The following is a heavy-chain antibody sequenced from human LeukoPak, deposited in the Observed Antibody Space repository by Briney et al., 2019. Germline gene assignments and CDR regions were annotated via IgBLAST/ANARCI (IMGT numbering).Heavy chain of an antibody. D-gene: IGHD1-26*01. Sequence: GSLRLSCAASGFTFSSYGMHWVRQAPGKGLEWVAVISYDGSNKYYADSVKGRFTISRDNSKNTLYLQMNSLRAEDTAVYYCAKDWGWELTVLDYWGQGTLVTVSS. J-gene: IGHJ4*02. CDR1: GFTFSSYG. CDR2: ISYDGSNK. CDR3: AKDWGWELTVLDY. V-gene: IGHV3-30*18.